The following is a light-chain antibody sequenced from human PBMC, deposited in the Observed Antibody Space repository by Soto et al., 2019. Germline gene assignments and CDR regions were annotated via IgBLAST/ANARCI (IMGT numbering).Light chain of an antibody. V-gene: IGLV3-21*01. CDR1: DIGSKG. Sequence: SYELTQPPSVSVAPGKTASISCGGNDIGSKGVHWYQQKPGQAPVLVIYSDTDLPPVITERFSGSNSANLATLTISRVEAGDEADYYCLVWDSGNAHVVFGGGTKVTVL. CDR2: SDT. CDR3: LVWDSGNAHVV. J-gene: IGLJ2*01.